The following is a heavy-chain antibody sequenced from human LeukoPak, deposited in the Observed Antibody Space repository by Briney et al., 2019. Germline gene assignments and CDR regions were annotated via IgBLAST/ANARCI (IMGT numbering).Heavy chain of an antibody. D-gene: IGHD2-2*01. CDR1: GFTFSSYA. V-gene: IGHV3-23*01. CDR3: AKDLMYQRHFDY. Sequence: GGSLRLSCAASGFTFSSYAMSWVRQAPGKGLEWVSTISDSGGRTKYADSVKGRFTISRDNAKNLLYLQMNSLRAEDTAVYYCAKDLMYQRHFDYWGRGTLVTVSS. J-gene: IGHJ4*02. CDR2: ISDSGGRT.